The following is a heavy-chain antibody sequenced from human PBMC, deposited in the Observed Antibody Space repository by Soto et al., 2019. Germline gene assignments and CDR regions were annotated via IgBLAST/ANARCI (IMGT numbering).Heavy chain of an antibody. CDR1: GFSLSTSGVG. Sequence: SGPTLVNPTQTLTLTCTFSGFSLSTSGVGVGWIRQPPGKALEWLALIYWDDDKRYSPSLKSRLTITKDTSKNQVVLTMTNMDPVDTATYYCAHRTVYGDPAKEYYFDYWGQGTLVTVSS. V-gene: IGHV2-5*02. CDR2: IYWDDDK. CDR3: AHRTVYGDPAKEYYFDY. D-gene: IGHD4-17*01. J-gene: IGHJ4*02.